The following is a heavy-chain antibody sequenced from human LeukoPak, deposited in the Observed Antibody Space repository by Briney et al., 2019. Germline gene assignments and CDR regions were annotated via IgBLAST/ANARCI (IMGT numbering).Heavy chain of an antibody. V-gene: IGHV1-2*02. D-gene: IGHD3-10*01. J-gene: IGHJ3*02. Sequence: GASVKVSCKASGYTFTCYYLHWVRQAPGQGLEWMGWINPNNGATNYAQKFQGRVTMTRDTSISTAYMELSRLRSDDTAVYYCARAEVLWFGEQAFDIWGQGTMVTVSS. CDR1: GYTFTCYY. CDR3: ARAEVLWFGEQAFDI. CDR2: INPNNGAT.